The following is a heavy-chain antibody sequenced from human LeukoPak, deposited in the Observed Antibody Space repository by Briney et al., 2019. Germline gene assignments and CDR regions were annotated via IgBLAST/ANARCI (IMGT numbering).Heavy chain of an antibody. V-gene: IGHV3-23*01. Sequence: GGSLRLSCAASGFTFSSYAMSWVRQAPGKGLEWVSAISGSGGSTYYADSVKGRFTISRDNSKNTLYLQMNSLRAEDTAVYYCANPREQQLVLPFDYWGQGTLVTVSS. CDR1: GFTFSSYA. CDR2: ISGSGGST. J-gene: IGHJ4*02. CDR3: ANPREQQLVLPFDY. D-gene: IGHD6-13*01.